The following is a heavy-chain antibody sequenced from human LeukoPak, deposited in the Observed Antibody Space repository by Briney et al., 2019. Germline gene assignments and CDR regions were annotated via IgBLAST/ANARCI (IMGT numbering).Heavy chain of an antibody. Sequence: SVKVSCEASGGTFSSYAISWVRQAPGQGLEWMGGIIPIFGTANYAQKFQGRVTITADESTSTAYMELSSLRSEDTAVYYCASTDYDILTGYYDYWGQGTLVTVSS. J-gene: IGHJ4*02. CDR1: GGTFSSYA. D-gene: IGHD3-9*01. CDR3: ASTDYDILTGYYDY. CDR2: IIPIFGTA. V-gene: IGHV1-69*13.